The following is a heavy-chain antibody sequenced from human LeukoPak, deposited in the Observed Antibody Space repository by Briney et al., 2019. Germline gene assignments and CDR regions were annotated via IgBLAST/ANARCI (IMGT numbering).Heavy chain of an antibody. Sequence: SVKVSCKASGGTFSSYAISWVRQAPGQRLEWMGRIIPIFGTANYAQKFQGRVTITTDESTSTAYMELSSLRSEDTAVYYCARDKRARGYCSGGSCYLSYFDYWGQGTLVTVSS. D-gene: IGHD2-15*01. V-gene: IGHV1-69*05. CDR2: IIPIFGTA. CDR3: ARDKRARGYCSGGSCYLSYFDY. J-gene: IGHJ4*02. CDR1: GGTFSSYA.